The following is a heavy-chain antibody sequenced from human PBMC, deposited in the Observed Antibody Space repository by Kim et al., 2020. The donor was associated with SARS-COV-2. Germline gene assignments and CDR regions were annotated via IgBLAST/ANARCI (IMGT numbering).Heavy chain of an antibody. CDR1: GGSISSGDYY. V-gene: IGHV4-30-4*01. Sequence: SETLSLTCTVSGGSISSGDYYWSWIRQPPGKGLEWIAYIYYSGTTYYNPSLKSRVTISIDTSKNQLSLKLSSMTAADTAVYYCARGRAYSDSPEGGFVPCGHGTPVTVSS. J-gene: IGHJ5*02. CDR2: IYYSGTT. CDR3: ARGRAYSDSPEGGFVP. D-gene: IGHD2-21*01.